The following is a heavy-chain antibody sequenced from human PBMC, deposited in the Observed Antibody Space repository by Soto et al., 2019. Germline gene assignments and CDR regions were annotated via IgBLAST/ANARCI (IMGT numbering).Heavy chain of an antibody. D-gene: IGHD3-10*01. J-gene: IGHJ5*02. V-gene: IGHV4-34*01. CDR2: INHSGST. CDR3: ARGRRSGSGRIVNWFDP. CDR1: GGSFSGYY. Sequence: QVQLQQWGAGLLKPSETLSLTCAVYGGSFSGYYWCWIRQPPGKGLEWIGEINHSGSTNYNPSLKSRVTISVDTSKNQFSLKLSSVTAADTAVYYCARGRRSGSGRIVNWFDPWGQGTLVTVSS.